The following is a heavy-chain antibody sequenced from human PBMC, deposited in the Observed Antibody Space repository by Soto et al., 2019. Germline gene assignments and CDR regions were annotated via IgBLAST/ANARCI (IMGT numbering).Heavy chain of an antibody. CDR1: GGSFSGYY. V-gene: IGHV4-34*01. CDR3: ARGYGGATSY. Sequence: SETLSLTCAVYGGSFSGYYWSWIRQPPGKGLEWIGEINHSGSTNYNPSLKSRVTISVDTSKNHFSLKLSSVTAADTAVYYCARGYGGATSYWGQGTLVTVSS. J-gene: IGHJ4*02. CDR2: INHSGST. D-gene: IGHD1-26*01.